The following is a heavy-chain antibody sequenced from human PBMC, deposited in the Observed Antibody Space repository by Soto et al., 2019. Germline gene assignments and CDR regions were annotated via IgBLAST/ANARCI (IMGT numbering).Heavy chain of an antibody. D-gene: IGHD5-12*01. Sequence: AETLSLTCTVSGGSISSYYWSWIRQPPGKGLEWIGYIDYSGSTNYNPSPKSRVTISVDTSKTQFSLKLSSVTAADTAVYYCARVPLPTKYYSSYMDVWGKGTTVPVS. CDR1: GGSISSYY. V-gene: IGHV4-59*01. CDR3: ARVPLPTKYYSSYMDV. J-gene: IGHJ6*03. CDR2: IDYSGST.